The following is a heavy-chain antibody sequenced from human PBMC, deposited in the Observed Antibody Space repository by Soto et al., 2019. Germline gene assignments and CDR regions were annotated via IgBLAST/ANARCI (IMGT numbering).Heavy chain of an antibody. J-gene: IGHJ4*02. CDR1: GYTFTSYD. CDR2: MNPNSGNT. D-gene: IGHD3-9*01. V-gene: IGHV1-8*01. CDR3: ARDGVWGDLRYFSERLPDY. Sequence: WASVKVSCKASGYTFTSYDINWVRQATGQGLEWMGWMNPNSGNTGYAQKFQGRVTMTRNTSISTAYMELSSLRSEDTAVYYCARDGVWGDLRYFSERLPDYWGQGTLVTVSS.